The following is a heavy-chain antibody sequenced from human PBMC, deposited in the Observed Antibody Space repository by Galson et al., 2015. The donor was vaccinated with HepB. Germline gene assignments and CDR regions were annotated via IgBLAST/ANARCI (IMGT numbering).Heavy chain of an antibody. CDR1: GGTFSSYA. D-gene: IGHD3-3*01. V-gene: IGHV1-69*01. CDR3: ARDRGRGIFGVAIRGFAFDI. J-gene: IGHJ3*02. CDR2: IIPIFGTA. Sequence: SCKASGGTFSSYAISWVRQAPGQGLEWMGGIIPIFGTANYAQKFQGRVTITADESTSTAYMELSSLRSEDTAVYYCARDRGRGIFGVAIRGFAFDIWGQGTMVTVSS.